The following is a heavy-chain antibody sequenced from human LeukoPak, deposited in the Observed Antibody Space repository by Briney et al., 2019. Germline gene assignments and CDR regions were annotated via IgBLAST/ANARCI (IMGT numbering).Heavy chain of an antibody. D-gene: IGHD1-26*01. CDR3: ATDLGRATQFYYYYYGMDV. CDR2: FDPEDGET. V-gene: IGHV1-24*01. J-gene: IGHJ6*02. Sequence: ASVKVSCKVSGYTLTELSMHWVRQAPGKGLEWMGGFDPEDGETIYAQKFQGRVTMTEDTSTDTAYMELSSLRSEDTAVYYCATDLGRATQFYYYYYGMDVWGQGTTVTVSS. CDR1: GYTLTELS.